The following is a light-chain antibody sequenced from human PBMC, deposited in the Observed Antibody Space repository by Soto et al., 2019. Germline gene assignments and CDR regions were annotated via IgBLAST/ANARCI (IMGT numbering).Light chain of an antibody. CDR3: QQYNSQYT. J-gene: IGKJ2*01. CDR1: QSISSW. V-gene: IGKV1-5*01. CDR2: DAS. Sequence: DIQMTQSPSTLSASVGDRVTITCRASQSISSWLAWYQQEPGKAPKLLIYDASSLESGVPSRFSGSGSGTEFTLTISSLQPDDFATYYCQQYNSQYTFGQGTKVDIK.